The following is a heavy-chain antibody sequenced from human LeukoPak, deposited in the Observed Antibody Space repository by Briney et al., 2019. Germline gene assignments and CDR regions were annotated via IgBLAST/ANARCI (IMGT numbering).Heavy chain of an antibody. CDR3: AKAVPYWYFDL. Sequence: GGSLRLSCAASGFTFSTYAMNWVRQAPGKGLEWVSSIYIDGATYYAESVKGRFTISRDNSKNTLYLQMNSLRAEDTAIYYCAKAVPYWYFDLWGRGTLITVSS. V-gene: IGHV3-23*01. CDR1: GFTFSTYA. J-gene: IGHJ2*01. CDR2: IYIDGAT.